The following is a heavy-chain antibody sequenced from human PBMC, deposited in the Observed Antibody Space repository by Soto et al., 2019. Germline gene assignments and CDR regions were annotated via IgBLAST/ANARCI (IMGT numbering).Heavy chain of an antibody. CDR1: GGTFSSYA. V-gene: IGHV1-69*06. CDR2: IIPIFGTA. CDR3: ARMGVSSPTPFDP. J-gene: IGHJ5*02. Sequence: QVQLVQSGAEVKKPGSSVQVSCKAPGGTFSSYAISWVRQAPGQGLEWMGGIIPIFGTANYAQKFQGRVTITADKSTSRAYMELSSLRSEDTAVYYCARMGVSSPTPFDPRGQGTLVTVSS. D-gene: IGHD2-21*01.